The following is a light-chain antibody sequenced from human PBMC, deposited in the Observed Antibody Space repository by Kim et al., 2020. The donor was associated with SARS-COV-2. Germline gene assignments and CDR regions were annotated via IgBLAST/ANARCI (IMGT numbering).Light chain of an antibody. CDR1: SSNIGRND. Sequence: GQRVTMSCSGSSSNIGRNDVYWYQQVPGTAPKVLIYRSNQRPSGVPDRFSGSKSGTSASLAISGLRSEDEADYYCAAWDDSLSGRVFGGGTKLTVL. V-gene: IGLV1-47*01. CDR3: AAWDDSLSGRV. J-gene: IGLJ3*02. CDR2: RSN.